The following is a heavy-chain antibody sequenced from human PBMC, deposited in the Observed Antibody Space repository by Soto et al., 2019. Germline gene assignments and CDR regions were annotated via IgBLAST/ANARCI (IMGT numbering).Heavy chain of an antibody. D-gene: IGHD3-16*01. J-gene: IGHJ4*02. CDR3: ARPAVLGATFDY. CDR1: GFTFSDYA. CDR2: IWHDGTNK. V-gene: IGHV3-33*01. Sequence: QEQLVESGGGVVQPGRSLRLSCAASGFTFSDYAMHWVRQAPGKGLEWVAVIWHDGTNKYYADSVKGRFTISRDNSKNTLFLQMNNLRAEDTAVYDCARPAVLGATFDYWGQGTLVTVSS.